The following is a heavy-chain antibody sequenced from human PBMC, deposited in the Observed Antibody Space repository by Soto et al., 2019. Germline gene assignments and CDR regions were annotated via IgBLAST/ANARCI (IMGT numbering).Heavy chain of an antibody. D-gene: IGHD3-10*01. CDR1: GGSISSGGYS. Sequence: KPSETLSLTCAVSGGSISSGGYSWSWIRQPPGKGLEWIGYISHTGSTYYNPSLKSRVTISVDRSKNQFSLKLSSVTAADTAVYYCARGGGFLGYWGQGTLVTVSS. J-gene: IGHJ4*02. CDR3: ARGGGFLGY. CDR2: ISHTGST. V-gene: IGHV4-30-2*01.